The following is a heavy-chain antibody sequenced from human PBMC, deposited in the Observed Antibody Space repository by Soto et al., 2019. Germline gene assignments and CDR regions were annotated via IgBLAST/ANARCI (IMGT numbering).Heavy chain of an antibody. D-gene: IGHD6-13*01. V-gene: IGHV3-30-3*01. Sequence: LSLTCTVSGGSISSGGYYWSWIRQAPGKGLEWVAVISYDGSNKYYADSVKGRFTISRDNSKNTLYLQMNSLRAEDTAVYYCARGGAGAAAGTYYYYGMDVWGQGTTVTVSS. CDR1: GGSISSGG. CDR3: ARGGAGAAAGTYYYYGMDV. J-gene: IGHJ6*02. CDR2: ISYDGSNK.